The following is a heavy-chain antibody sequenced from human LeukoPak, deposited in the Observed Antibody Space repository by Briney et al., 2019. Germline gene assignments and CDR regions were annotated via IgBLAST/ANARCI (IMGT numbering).Heavy chain of an antibody. Sequence: GGSLRLSCAASGFTFSSYSMNWVRQAPGKGLEWVSSISSSSSYIYYVDSVKGRFTISRDNANPLYLQMNSLRAEDTAVYYCARGRRDGRYCSSTSCLTRLYGMDVWGQGTTVTDSS. CDR2: ISSSSSYI. V-gene: IGHV3-21*06. J-gene: IGHJ6*02. CDR1: GFTFSSYS. CDR3: ARGRRDGRYCSSTSCLTRLYGMDV. D-gene: IGHD2-2*01.